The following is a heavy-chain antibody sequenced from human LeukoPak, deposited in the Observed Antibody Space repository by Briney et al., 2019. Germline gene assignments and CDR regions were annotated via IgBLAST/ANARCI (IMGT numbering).Heavy chain of an antibody. Sequence: GGSLRLSCAASGFNFSSYWMSWVRQAPGKGLEWVANINQDGGKKYYVDSVRGRFAISRDNAENSVYLQMNSLRAEDTALYYCARATYYYDSSGYYYSSFDYWGQGTLVTVSS. D-gene: IGHD3-22*01. CDR3: ARATYYYDSSGYYYSSFDY. V-gene: IGHV3-7*01. CDR1: GFNFSSYW. CDR2: INQDGGKK. J-gene: IGHJ4*02.